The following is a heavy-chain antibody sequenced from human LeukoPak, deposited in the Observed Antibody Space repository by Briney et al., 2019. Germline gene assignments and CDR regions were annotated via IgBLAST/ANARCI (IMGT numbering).Heavy chain of an antibody. CDR2: ISYDGSNK. D-gene: IGHD3-16*02. CDR1: GLIFSSYG. Sequence: GGSLRLSCAASGLIFSSYGMHWVRQAPGKGLEWVAVISYDGSNKYYADSVKGRFTISRDNSKNTLYLQMNSLRAEDTAVYYCAKGEKTRPFGGVIDYWGQGTLVTVSS. V-gene: IGHV3-30*18. CDR3: AKGEKTRPFGGVIDY. J-gene: IGHJ4*02.